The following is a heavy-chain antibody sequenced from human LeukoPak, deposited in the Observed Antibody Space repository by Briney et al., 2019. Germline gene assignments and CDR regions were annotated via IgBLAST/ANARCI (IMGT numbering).Heavy chain of an antibody. D-gene: IGHD3-16*01. CDR3: ANAPPGLQQYGMDV. J-gene: IGHJ6*02. V-gene: IGHV3-23*01. CDR1: VFTFSSYA. Sequence: HSGGSLRLSCAASVFTFSSYAMSWVRQAPGKGLEWVSAISGSGGSTYYADSVKGRFTISRDNSKNTLYLQMNSLRAEDTAVYYCANAPPGLQQYGMDVWGQGTTVTVSS. CDR2: ISGSGGST.